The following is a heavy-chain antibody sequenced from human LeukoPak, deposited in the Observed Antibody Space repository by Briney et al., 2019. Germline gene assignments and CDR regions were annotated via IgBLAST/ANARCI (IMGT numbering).Heavy chain of an antibody. CDR2: INPSGGST. V-gene: IGHV1-46*01. Sequence: GASVKVSCKASGYTFTSYYIHWVRQAPGQGLEWMGIINPSGGSTGYAQKFQGRVTLTRDTSTSTVYMELSSLRSEDIAVYYCARGLPNDYYDTSGYYLGPWGQGTLVTVSS. CDR1: GYTFTSYY. J-gene: IGHJ5*02. CDR3: ARGLPNDYYDTSGYYLGP. D-gene: IGHD3-22*01.